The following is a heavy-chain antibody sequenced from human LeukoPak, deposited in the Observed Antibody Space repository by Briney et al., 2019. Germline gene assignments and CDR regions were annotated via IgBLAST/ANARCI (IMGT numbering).Heavy chain of an antibody. CDR2: IIPIFGTA. D-gene: IGHD5-18*01. V-gene: IGHV1-69*05. CDR3: ARAPTRGYSYGEFDY. CDR1: GGTFSSSA. J-gene: IGHJ4*02. Sequence: GASVKVSCKASGGTFSSSAISWVRQAPGQGLEWMGGIIPIFGTANYAQKFQGRVTITTDESTSTAYMELSSLRSEDTAVYYCARAPTRGYSYGEFDYWGQGILVTVSS.